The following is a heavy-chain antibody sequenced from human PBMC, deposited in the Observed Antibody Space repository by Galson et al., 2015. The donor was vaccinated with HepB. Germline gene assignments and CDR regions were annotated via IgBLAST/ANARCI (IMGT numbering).Heavy chain of an antibody. J-gene: IGHJ4*02. V-gene: IGHV1-69*13. CDR2: VIHMFETA. CDR1: GDTFSTYG. D-gene: IGHD3-22*01. CDR3: ARDVRGDYSDSKFDY. Sequence: SVKVSCKASGDTFSTYGISWVRQAPGQGLEWMGGVIHMFETANYAQKFQGRVTITADESTSTVYMELNSLRSDDTAIYFCARDVRGDYSDSKFDYWGQGTLVTVSS.